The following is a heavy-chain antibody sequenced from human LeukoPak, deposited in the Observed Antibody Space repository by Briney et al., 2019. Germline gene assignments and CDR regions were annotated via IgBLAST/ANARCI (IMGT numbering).Heavy chain of an antibody. CDR1: GFTFSNYG. J-gene: IGHJ4*02. V-gene: IGHV3-30*02. D-gene: IGHD1-1*01. Sequence: PGGSLRLSCAASGFTFSNYGMHWVRQAPGKGLEWVAFVRYDESTKFYADSVKGRFTISRDNSKTTLYLQMNSLRVEDTAMYYCARDQKLEPFHYWGQGTLVTVSS. CDR2: VRYDESTK. CDR3: ARDQKLEPFHY.